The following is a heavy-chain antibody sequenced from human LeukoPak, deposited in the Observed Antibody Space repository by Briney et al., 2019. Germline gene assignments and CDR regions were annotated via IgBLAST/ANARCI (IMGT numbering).Heavy chain of an antibody. CDR3: ARGAGYDQGYFDY. CDR2: IYHSGST. Sequence: SETLSLPCTVSGGSISSGGYYWRWIRQPPGKGLEWIGYIYHSGSTYYNPSLQSRVTISVDRSKNQFSLKLSSVTAADTAVYYCARGAGYDQGYFDYWGQGTLVTVSS. D-gene: IGHD5-12*01. J-gene: IGHJ4*02. V-gene: IGHV4-30-2*01. CDR1: GGSISSGGYY.